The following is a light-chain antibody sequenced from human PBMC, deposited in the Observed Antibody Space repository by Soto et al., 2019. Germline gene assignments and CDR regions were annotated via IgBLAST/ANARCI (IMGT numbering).Light chain of an antibody. CDR3: QRYNSAPYT. CDR2: AAS. J-gene: IGKJ2*01. Sequence: DIQMTQSPSSLSVSVGDRVAITCRASQGIGNYLAWYQQKPGKVPELLIYAASTLQSGVPSRFSGSGSGTDFTLTIRSLQPEDVVTYYCQRYNSAPYTFGQGTQLEIK. V-gene: IGKV1-27*01. CDR1: QGIGNY.